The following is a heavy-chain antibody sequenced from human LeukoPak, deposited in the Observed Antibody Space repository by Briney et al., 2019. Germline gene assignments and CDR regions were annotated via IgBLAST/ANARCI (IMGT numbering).Heavy chain of an antibody. J-gene: IGHJ4*02. D-gene: IGHD2-21*02. Sequence: GASVKVSCKASGYTFTSYDMHWVREAPGQELEWMGIINPSGDSTSYAQKFQGRVTMTRDTSTSTVYMELSSLRSEDTAVYYCASVLYCGADCYSGRYFFDYWGQGTLVTVSS. V-gene: IGHV1-46*01. CDR3: ASVLYCGADCYSGRYFFDY. CDR1: GYTFTSYD. CDR2: INPSGDST.